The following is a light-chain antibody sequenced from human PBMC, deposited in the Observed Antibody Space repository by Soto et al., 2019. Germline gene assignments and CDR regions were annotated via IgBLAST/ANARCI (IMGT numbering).Light chain of an antibody. Sequence: IQLTQSPSSLSASVGDRVTITCRASQGISSFLAWYQQKPGKAPKLLIYAASTLQSGVPSRFSGSGSGTDFSLTISSLHPEDFATYYCQQLNSYPITFGPGTRLEIK. CDR3: QQLNSYPIT. V-gene: IGKV1-9*01. CDR1: QGISSF. J-gene: IGKJ5*01. CDR2: AAS.